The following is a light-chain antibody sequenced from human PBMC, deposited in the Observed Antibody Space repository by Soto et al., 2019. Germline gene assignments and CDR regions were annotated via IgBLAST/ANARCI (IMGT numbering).Light chain of an antibody. J-gene: IGKJ5*01. CDR1: QSISRW. V-gene: IGKV1-5*01. CDR2: EAS. CDR3: QQFNSSPIT. Sequence: DIQMTQSPSSLSASVGDRVTITSRASQSISRWLTWYQQITGKAPKILIYEASSLESGVPSRFRGRGSGTECTLTIGGLQPDDFSTYYCQQFNSSPITFGQGTRLEIK.